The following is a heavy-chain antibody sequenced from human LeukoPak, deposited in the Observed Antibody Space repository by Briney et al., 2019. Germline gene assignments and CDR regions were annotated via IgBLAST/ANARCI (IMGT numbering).Heavy chain of an antibody. D-gene: IGHD3-22*01. CDR2: ISYDGSNK. Sequence: GGSLRLSGAASGFTFSSYAMHWVRQAPGKGLEWVAVISYDGSNKYYADSVKGRFIISRDNSKNTLYLQMNSLRAEDTAVYYCARGTYYYDSSGYLLDYWGQGTLVTVSS. J-gene: IGHJ4*02. CDR3: ARGTYYYDSSGYLLDY. CDR1: GFTFSSYA. V-gene: IGHV3-30-3*01.